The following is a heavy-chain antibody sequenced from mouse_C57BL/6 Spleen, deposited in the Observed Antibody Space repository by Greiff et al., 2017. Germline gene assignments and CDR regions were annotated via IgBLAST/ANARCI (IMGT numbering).Heavy chain of an antibody. CDR1: GYSITSGYY. V-gene: IGHV3-6*01. CDR3: ARDYDYDIGFAY. Sequence: VQLKESGPGLVKPSQSLSLTCSVTGYSITSGYYWNWIRQFPGNKLEWMGYISYDGSNNYNPSLKNRISITRDTSKNQFFLKLNSVTTEDTATYYCARDYDYDIGFAYWGQGTLVTVSA. CDR2: ISYDGSN. J-gene: IGHJ3*01. D-gene: IGHD2-4*01.